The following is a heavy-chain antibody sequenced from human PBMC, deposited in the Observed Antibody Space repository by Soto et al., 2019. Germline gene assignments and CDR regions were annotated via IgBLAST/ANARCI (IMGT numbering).Heavy chain of an antibody. J-gene: IGHJ5*02. V-gene: IGHV3-48*02. CDR2: ISSSSSTI. CDR1: GFTFSSYS. D-gene: IGHD6-19*01. CDR3: ARDLIAVAGVNWFDP. Sequence: GGSLRLSCAASGFTFSSYSMNCVRQAPGKGLEWVSYISSSSSTIYYADSVKGRFTISRDNAKNSLYLQMNSLRDEDTAVYYCARDLIAVAGVNWFDPWGQGTLVTAPQ.